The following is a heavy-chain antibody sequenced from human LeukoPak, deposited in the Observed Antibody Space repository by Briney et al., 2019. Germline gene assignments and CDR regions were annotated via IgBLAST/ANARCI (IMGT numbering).Heavy chain of an antibody. J-gene: IGHJ4*02. V-gene: IGHV4-4*07. CDR2: IYTSGST. CDR3: AYMKGSSWYYFDY. Sequence: SETLSLTCTVSGGSISSYYWSWIRQLAGKGLEWIGRIYTSGSTDYNPSLKSRVTISVDKSKNQFSLKLSSVTAADTAVYYCAYMKGSSWYYFDYWAQGTLVTVSS. CDR1: GGSISSYY. D-gene: IGHD6-13*01.